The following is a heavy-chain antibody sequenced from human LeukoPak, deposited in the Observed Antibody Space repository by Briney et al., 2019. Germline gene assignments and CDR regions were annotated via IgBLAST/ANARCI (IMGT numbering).Heavy chain of an antibody. J-gene: IGHJ4*02. CDR2: ISGGVGST. V-gene: IGHV3-23*01. Sequence: GGSLRLSCAASGFTFSSYAMSWVRQAPGKGLEWVSAISGGVGSTYYADSVKGRFAISRDNSKNTLYLQMNSLRAEDTAVYYCAREEHTYYYDSSGYYWGQGTLVTVSS. CDR3: AREEHTYYYDSSGYY. CDR1: GFTFSSYA. D-gene: IGHD3-22*01.